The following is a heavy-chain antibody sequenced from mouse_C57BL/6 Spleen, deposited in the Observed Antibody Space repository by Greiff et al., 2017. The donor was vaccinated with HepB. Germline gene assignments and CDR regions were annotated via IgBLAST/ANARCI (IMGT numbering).Heavy chain of an antibody. CDR2: IHPNSGST. V-gene: IGHV1-64*01. J-gene: IGHJ4*01. Sequence: QVQLKQPGAELVKPGASVKLSCKASGYTFTSYWMHWVKQRPGQGLEWIGMIHPNSGSTNYNEKFKSKATLTVDKSSSTAYLQLSSLTSEDSAVYYCATAYYGNYGGYAMDYWGQGTSVTVSS. CDR1: GYTFTSYW. D-gene: IGHD2-1*01. CDR3: ATAYYGNYGGYAMDY.